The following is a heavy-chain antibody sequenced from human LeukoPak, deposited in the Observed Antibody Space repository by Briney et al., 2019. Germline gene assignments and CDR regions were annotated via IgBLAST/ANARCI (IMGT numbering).Heavy chain of an antibody. Sequence: PSETLSLTCAVYGGSFSGYYWSWIRQPPGKGLEWIGEINHSGSTNYNPSLKSRVTISVDTSKNQFSLKLSSVTAADTAVYYCARGGYYGSGSYYNVRTYWYFDYWGQGTLVTVSS. CDR3: ARGGYYGSGSYYNVRTYWYFDY. D-gene: IGHD3-10*01. J-gene: IGHJ4*02. CDR1: GGSFSGYY. V-gene: IGHV4-34*01. CDR2: INHSGST.